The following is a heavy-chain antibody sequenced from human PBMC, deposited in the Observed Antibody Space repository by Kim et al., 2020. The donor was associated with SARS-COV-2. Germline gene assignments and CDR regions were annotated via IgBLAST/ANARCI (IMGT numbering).Heavy chain of an antibody. CDR2: IKYDGSEK. D-gene: IGHD3-22*01. Sequence: GGSLRLSCSASGFIFSSYWMSWVRQAPGKGLEWVANIKYDGSEKFYLDSVKGRFTISRDNAKNSLFLQMNSLRAEDTAVYYCVRFYYSDSSGIDYWGLGT. J-gene: IGHJ4*02. CDR3: VRFYYSDSSGIDY. V-gene: IGHV3-7*01. CDR1: GFIFSSYW.